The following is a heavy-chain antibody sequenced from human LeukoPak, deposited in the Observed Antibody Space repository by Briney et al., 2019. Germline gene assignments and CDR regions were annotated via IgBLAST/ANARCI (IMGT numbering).Heavy chain of an antibody. D-gene: IGHD6-13*01. CDR2: IYYSGST. V-gene: IGHV4-59*01. CDR1: GGSISSYY. CDR3: AREVYSSSWYREYYFDY. J-gene: IGHJ4*02. Sequence: SETLSLTCTVSGGSISSYYWSWIRQPPGKGLEWIGYIYYSGSTNYNPSLKSRVTISVDTSKNQFSLKLSSVTAADTAVYYCAREVYSSSWYREYYFDYWGQGTLVTVSS.